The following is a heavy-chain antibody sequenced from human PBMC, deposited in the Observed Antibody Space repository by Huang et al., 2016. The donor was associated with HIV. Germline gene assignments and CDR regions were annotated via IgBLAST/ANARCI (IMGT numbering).Heavy chain of an antibody. CDR2: ISYDKSNK. CDR1: GFTFSSYG. J-gene: IGHJ6*04. CDR3: AKGGRAAAVMDV. V-gene: IGHV3-30*18. D-gene: IGHD6-13*01. Sequence: QVQLVESGGGVVQPGRSLRLSCAASGFTFSSYGMHWVRQAPGNGLDWVAVISYDKSNKYSADSVKGRLTISRDNSKNTLYLQSNSLTTEDTAVYYWAKGGRAAAVMDVWGKGTTVTVSS.